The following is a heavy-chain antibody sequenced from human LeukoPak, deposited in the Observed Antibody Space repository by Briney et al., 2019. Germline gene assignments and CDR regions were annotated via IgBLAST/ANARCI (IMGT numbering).Heavy chain of an antibody. CDR1: GYTFTSYV. CDR3: ARWGVDCSGGSCPQSWFDP. D-gene: IGHD2-15*01. Sequence: GASVKVSCKASGYTFTSYVISWVRQAPGQGLEWMGWISAYNGNTNYAQKLQGRVTMTTDTSTSTAYMELRSLRSDDTAVYYCARWGVDCSGGSCPQSWFDPWGQGTLVTVSS. J-gene: IGHJ5*02. CDR2: ISAYNGNT. V-gene: IGHV1-18*01.